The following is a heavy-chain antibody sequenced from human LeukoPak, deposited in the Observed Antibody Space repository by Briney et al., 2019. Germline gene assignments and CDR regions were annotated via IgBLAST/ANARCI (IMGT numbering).Heavy chain of an antibody. CDR3: ARGRATGATRPFDI. V-gene: IGHV4-34*01. J-gene: IGHJ3*02. CDR2: INHSGGT. D-gene: IGHD1-26*01. Sequence: AETLSLTRGVYGGSFSAYFWRWIRQPPGKGMEWIGEINHSGGTNYNPSLKSRVTISVDTSKNRFSLKLSSVTAADTSVYYCARGRATGATRPFDIWGQGTMVTVSS. CDR1: GGSFSAYF.